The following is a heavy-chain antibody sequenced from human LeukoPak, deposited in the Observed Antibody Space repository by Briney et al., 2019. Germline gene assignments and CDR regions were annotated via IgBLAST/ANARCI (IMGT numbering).Heavy chain of an antibody. Sequence: GASVRVSCKTSGYSFTDYYIHWGRQAPGQGLEWMGWINTKSGRTSSARKVQGRVTMTRDPSITTVYMDMAWLTSDDTAIYFCARADFIDAGPYLIGPWGQGTLVTVSS. J-gene: IGHJ5*02. CDR2: INTKSGRT. CDR3: ARADFIDAGPYLIGP. CDR1: GYSFTDYY. D-gene: IGHD3-3*01. V-gene: IGHV1-2*02.